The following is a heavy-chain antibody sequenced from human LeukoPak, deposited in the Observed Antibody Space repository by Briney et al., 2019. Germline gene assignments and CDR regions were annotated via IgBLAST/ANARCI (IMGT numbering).Heavy chain of an antibody. V-gene: IGHV4-61*08. CDR3: LVGYGAAVGDS. D-gene: IGHD4-17*01. J-gene: IGHJ4*02. CDR1: GDSISSGGYY. Sequence: PSETLSLTCTVSGDSISSGGYYWSWIRQPPGKGLEWIGYIYYTGSTNYNPSLKSRVTISIDTSKTQFSLKLNSVTAADTAVYYCLVGYGAAVGDSWGQGTLVTVSS. CDR2: IYYTGST.